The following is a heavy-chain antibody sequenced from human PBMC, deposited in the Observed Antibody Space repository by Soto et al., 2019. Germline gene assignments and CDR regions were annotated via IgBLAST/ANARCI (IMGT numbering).Heavy chain of an antibody. J-gene: IGHJ3*02. CDR3: AKDRKPDIVVVVAATLRGRGAFDI. Sequence: HPGGSLRLSCAASGFAFSSYAMSLVRQAPGKGLEWVSSISVSGGSTYYADSVKGRFTISRDNSKNTLYLQMNSLRAEDTAVYYCAKDRKPDIVVVVAATLRGRGAFDIWGQGTMVTVSS. D-gene: IGHD2-15*01. V-gene: IGHV3-23*01. CDR2: ISVSGGST. CDR1: GFAFSSYA.